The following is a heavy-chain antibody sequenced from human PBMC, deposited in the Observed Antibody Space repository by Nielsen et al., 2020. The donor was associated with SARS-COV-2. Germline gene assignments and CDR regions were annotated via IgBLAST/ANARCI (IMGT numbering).Heavy chain of an antibody. CDR2: ITNTGAQ. CDR3: ASSVWLDY. V-gene: IGHV3-69-1*01. D-gene: IGHD6-19*01. CDR1: GFTFSDHD. Sequence: GGSLRLSCAASGFTFSDHDMNWIRQTPGKGLEWISYITNTGAQDYAESVKGRFTISRDNAQRSLYLLMNNLRAEDTAVYYCASSVWLDYWGQGTRVTVSS. J-gene: IGHJ4*02.